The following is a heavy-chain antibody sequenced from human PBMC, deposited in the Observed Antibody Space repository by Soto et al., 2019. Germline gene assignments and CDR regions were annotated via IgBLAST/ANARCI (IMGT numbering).Heavy chain of an antibody. CDR2: ISYDGSEK. CDR3: AKGYEVSLPVASAWYSNYFYGVDV. V-gene: IGHV3-30*18. J-gene: IGHJ6*02. Sequence: QVALVESGGGVVRPGRSLRLSCGASGFSFSKYGMHWVRQAPGEGLEWLSLISYDGSEKWYAESVKGRFTISRDNSKNTLYLQMNSLRGDDTAVYFCAKGYEVSLPVASAWYSNYFYGVDVWGRGTTVTVSS. D-gene: IGHD6-19*01. CDR1: GFSFSKYG.